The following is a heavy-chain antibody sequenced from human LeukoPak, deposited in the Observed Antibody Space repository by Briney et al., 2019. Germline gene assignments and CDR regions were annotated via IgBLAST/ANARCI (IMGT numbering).Heavy chain of an antibody. CDR1: GFTVSSNY. CDR2: IYSGGST. Sequence: PGGSLRLSCAASGFTVSSNYMSWVRQAPGKGLEWVSVIYSGGSTYYADSVKGRFTISRDNSKNTLYLQMNSLRAEDTAVYYCARRGGSGWYTDAFDIWGQGTMVTVSS. V-gene: IGHV3-66*01. CDR3: ARRGGSGWYTDAFDI. J-gene: IGHJ3*02. D-gene: IGHD6-19*01.